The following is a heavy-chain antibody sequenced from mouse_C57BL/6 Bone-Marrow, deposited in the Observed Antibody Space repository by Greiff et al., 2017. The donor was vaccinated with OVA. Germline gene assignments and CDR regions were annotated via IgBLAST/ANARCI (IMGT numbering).Heavy chain of an antibody. CDR3: ARSLTGLYAMDY. J-gene: IGHJ4*01. D-gene: IGHD4-1*01. CDR1: GFTFTDYY. V-gene: IGHV7-3*01. CDR2: IRNKANGYTK. Sequence: EVMLVESGGGLVQPGGSLSLSCAASGFTFTDYYMSWVRQPPGKALEWLGFIRNKANGYTKEYSASVKGRFTISRDNSQSILYLQMNALRAEDSATYYCARSLTGLYAMDYWGQGTSVTVSS.